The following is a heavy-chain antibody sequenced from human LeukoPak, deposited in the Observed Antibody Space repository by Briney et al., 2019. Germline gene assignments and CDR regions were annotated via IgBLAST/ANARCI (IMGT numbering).Heavy chain of an antibody. J-gene: IGHJ4*02. CDR2: ISSSSSYI. CDR1: GFTFSSDN. D-gene: IGHD5-18*01. CDR3: ARQADTAMLIWSFTDY. Sequence: GGSLRLSCAASGFTFSSDNMNWVRQAPGKGLEWVSSISSSSSYIYYADSVKGRFTISRDNAKNSLYLQMNSLRAEDTALYYCARQADTAMLIWSFTDYWGQGTLVTVSS. V-gene: IGHV3-21*01.